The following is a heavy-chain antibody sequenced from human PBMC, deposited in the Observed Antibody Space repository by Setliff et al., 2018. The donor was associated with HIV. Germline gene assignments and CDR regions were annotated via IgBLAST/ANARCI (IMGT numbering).Heavy chain of an antibody. CDR3: ARRENDFWSGLVGYSSYMDV. J-gene: IGHJ6*03. V-gene: IGHV4-39*02. Sequence: NPSETLSLTCNVSGVSLVSSYYFWGWVRQPPGRGLEWIGGVYYSGQTFYNPSLKSRAAISVDTSKTSLSLRLKSVTAADSALYFCARRENDFWSGLVGYSSYMDVWGTGTTVTVSS. CDR1: GVSLVSSYYF. D-gene: IGHD3-3*01. CDR2: VYYSGQT.